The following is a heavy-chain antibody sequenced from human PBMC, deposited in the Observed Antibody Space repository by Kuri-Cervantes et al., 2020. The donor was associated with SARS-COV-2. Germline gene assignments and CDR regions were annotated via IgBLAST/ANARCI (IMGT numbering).Heavy chain of an antibody. CDR2: IYTSGST. D-gene: IGHD6-6*01. J-gene: IGHJ4*02. Sequence: SCTVSGGSISSGSYYWSWIRQPAGKGLEWIGRIYTSGSTNYNPSLKSRVTMSVDTSKNQFSLKLSSVTAADTAVYYCARQSRVSSSAVVHYYFDYWGQGTLVTISS. V-gene: IGHV4-61*02. CDR1: GGSISSGSYY. CDR3: ARQSRVSSSAVVHYYFDY.